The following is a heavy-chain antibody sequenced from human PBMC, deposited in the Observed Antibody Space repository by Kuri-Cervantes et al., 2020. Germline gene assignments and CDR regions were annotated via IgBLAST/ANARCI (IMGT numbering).Heavy chain of an antibody. J-gene: IGHJ5*02. Sequence: GESLKISCAASGFTFSSYTMNWVRQAPGKGLEWVSSISSSTRYIYYADSVKGRFTISRDNSKNTLYLEMSRLKTEDTAVYYCARDRGGLVHWFDPWGQGTLVTVSS. D-gene: IGHD6-13*01. CDR1: GFTFSSYT. CDR2: ISSSTRYI. V-gene: IGHV3-21*01. CDR3: ARDRGGLVHWFDP.